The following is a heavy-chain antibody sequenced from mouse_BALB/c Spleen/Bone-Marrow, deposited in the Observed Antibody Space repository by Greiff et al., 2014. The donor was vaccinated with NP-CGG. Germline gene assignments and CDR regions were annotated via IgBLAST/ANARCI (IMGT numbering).Heavy chain of an antibody. D-gene: IGHD2-3*01. CDR3: ARGAAYGYYLGLAY. Sequence: EVQLVESGPELVNPGASVKISCKASGYTFTDYNMHWVKQSHGKSLEWIGYIYPYNGGTVYKQKFKSKATLTVDNSSSTANMELRSLTSEDSAVYYCARGAAYGYYLGLAYWGQGTLVTVSA. V-gene: IGHV1S29*02. J-gene: IGHJ3*01. CDR1: GYTFTDYN. CDR2: IYPYNGGT.